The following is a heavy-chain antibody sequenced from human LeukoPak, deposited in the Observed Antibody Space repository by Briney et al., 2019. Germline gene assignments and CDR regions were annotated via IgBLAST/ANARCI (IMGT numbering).Heavy chain of an antibody. J-gene: IGHJ4*02. Sequence: SETLSLTCTVSGGSISSSSYYWGWIRQPPGKGLEWIGSIYYSGSTYYNPSLKSRVTISLDTSKNQCSLRLTSVTAADTAVYYCASGTRDGYIWDYWGQGALVTVSS. CDR1: GGSISSSSYY. D-gene: IGHD5-24*01. CDR3: ASGTRDGYIWDY. V-gene: IGHV4-39*07. CDR2: IYYSGST.